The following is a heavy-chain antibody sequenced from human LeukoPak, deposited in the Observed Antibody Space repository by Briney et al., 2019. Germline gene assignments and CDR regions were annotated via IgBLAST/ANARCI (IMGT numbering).Heavy chain of an antibody. D-gene: IGHD4-17*01. Sequence: SETLSLTCAVSGHSISSGYYWDWIRQPAGKGLEWIGRIYTSGSTNYNPSLKSRVTISVDTSKNQFSLKLSSVTAADTAVYYCARETDGDYPYYFDYWGQGTLVTVSS. V-gene: IGHV4-61*02. J-gene: IGHJ4*02. CDR1: GHSISSGYY. CDR3: ARETDGDYPYYFDY. CDR2: IYTSGST.